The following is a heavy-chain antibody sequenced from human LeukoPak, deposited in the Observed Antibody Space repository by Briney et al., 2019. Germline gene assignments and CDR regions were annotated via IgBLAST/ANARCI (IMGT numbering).Heavy chain of an antibody. CDR3: ARVQLGVGADG. Sequence: GGSLRLSCAASGFTFSSYWMHWVRQAPGKGLVWVSRINSDGSFTTYADSVKGRFTISRDNAKNMLYLQINSLRAEDTAVYYCARVQLGVGADGWGQGTLVTVSS. V-gene: IGHV3-74*01. CDR1: GFTFSSYW. J-gene: IGHJ4*02. D-gene: IGHD1-26*01. CDR2: INSDGSFT.